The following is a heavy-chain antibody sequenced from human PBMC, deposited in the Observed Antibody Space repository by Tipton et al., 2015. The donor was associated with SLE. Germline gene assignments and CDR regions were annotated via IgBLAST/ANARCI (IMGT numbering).Heavy chain of an antibody. CDR1: GDSISSDH. D-gene: IGHD2-2*01. CDR2: MYYSGST. V-gene: IGHV4-59*07. CDR3: ARRYASAYFDY. Sequence: TLSLTCTVSGDSISSDHWSWIRQPPGKGLEWIGYMYYSGSTKYNPSLKSRVTISVDTSKNQFSLKLSSVTAADTAVYYCARRYASAYFDYWGQGTLVTVSS. J-gene: IGHJ4*02.